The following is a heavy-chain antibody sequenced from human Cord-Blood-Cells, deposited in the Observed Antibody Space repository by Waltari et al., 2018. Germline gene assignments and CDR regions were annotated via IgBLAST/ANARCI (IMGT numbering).Heavy chain of an antibody. Sequence: EVQLLESGGGLVQPGGSPRLSCAASGFPFSSVSTSRVCQAPGKGLEWVSAISGSGGSTYYTDSVKGRFTISRDNSKNTLYLQMNSLRAEDTAVYYCAREAFLQNAFDIWGQGTMVTVSS. J-gene: IGHJ3*02. V-gene: IGHV3-23*01. CDR2: ISGSGGST. D-gene: IGHD1-1*01. CDR1: GFPFSSVS. CDR3: AREAFLQNAFDI.